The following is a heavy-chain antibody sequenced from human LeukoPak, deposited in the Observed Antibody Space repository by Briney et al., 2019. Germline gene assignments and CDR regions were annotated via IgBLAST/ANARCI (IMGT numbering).Heavy chain of an antibody. CDR1: GYTFTSYA. Sequence: ASVKVSCKASGYTFTSYAITWVRQAPGQGLEWMGWISAYNGNTNYAQKFQGRVTMTTDTSTRIVYMELRSLRTDDTAVYYCAREGGSGWYPHFDSWGQGTLVTVSA. CDR2: ISAYNGNT. V-gene: IGHV1-18*01. D-gene: IGHD6-13*01. CDR3: AREGGSGWYPHFDS. J-gene: IGHJ4*02.